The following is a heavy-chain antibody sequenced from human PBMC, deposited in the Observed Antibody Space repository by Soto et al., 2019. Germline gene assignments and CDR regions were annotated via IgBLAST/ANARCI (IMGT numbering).Heavy chain of an antibody. D-gene: IGHD2-2*01. Sequence: GASVKVSCKASGYTFTGYYMHWVRQAPGQGLEWMGWINPNSGGTNYAQKYKGWVTMTRDTSISTAYMELSSLRSDDTAVFFCAIDAALDCSSTSCYVSPLDYWGQGTLVTVSS. CDR2: INPNSGGT. CDR1: GYTFTGYY. CDR3: AIDAALDCSSTSCYVSPLDY. J-gene: IGHJ4*02. V-gene: IGHV1-2*04.